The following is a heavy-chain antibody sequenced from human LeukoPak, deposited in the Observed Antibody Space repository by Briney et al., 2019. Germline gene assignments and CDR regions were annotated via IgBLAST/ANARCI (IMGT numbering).Heavy chain of an antibody. Sequence: SETLSLTCTVSGGSISSYYWSWIRQPPGKGLEWIGYIYYSGSTNYNPSLKSRVTISVDTSKNQFSLKLSSVTAADTAVYYCARGGGDYDYVWGSYRYWYFDLWGRGTLVTVSS. J-gene: IGHJ2*01. CDR2: IYYSGST. CDR1: GGSISSYY. CDR3: ARGGGDYDYVWGSYRYWYFDL. V-gene: IGHV4-59*01. D-gene: IGHD3-16*02.